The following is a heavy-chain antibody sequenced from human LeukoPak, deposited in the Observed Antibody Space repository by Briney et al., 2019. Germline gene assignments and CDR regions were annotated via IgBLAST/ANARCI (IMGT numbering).Heavy chain of an antibody. J-gene: IGHJ4*02. CDR3: TREVSGSLYFDY. D-gene: IGHD1-26*01. V-gene: IGHV3-74*01. Sequence: GGSLRLSCAASGFTFRSYWMHWVRQAPGKGLVWDSRINIDGSSGSYADSVEGRFTISRDNAKNTVYLQMNSLRAEDTAVYYCTREVSGSLYFDYWGQGTLVTVSS. CDR1: GFTFRSYW. CDR2: INIDGSSG.